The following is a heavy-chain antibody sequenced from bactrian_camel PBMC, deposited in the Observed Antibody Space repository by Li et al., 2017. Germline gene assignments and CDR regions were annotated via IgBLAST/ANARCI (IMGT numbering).Heavy chain of an antibody. CDR3: VKPNPDARGGFDH. D-gene: IGHD1*01. Sequence: QLVESGGGLVQPGGSLRLSCAASGFTFTNYWMHWVRQGPGKGLEWVSSSSSGALSLVYADSVKGRFTISRDNAKNTVYLLMNSLKPEVTAVYYCVKPNPDARGGFDHWGQGTQVTVS. CDR1: GFTFTNYW. J-gene: IGHJ4*01. CDR2: SSSGALSL. V-gene: IGHV3S25*01.